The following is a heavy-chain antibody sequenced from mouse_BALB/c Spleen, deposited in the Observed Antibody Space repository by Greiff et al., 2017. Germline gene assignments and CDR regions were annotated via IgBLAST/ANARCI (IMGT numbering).Heavy chain of an antibody. D-gene: IGHD2-1*01. CDR2: INPSSGYT. CDR3: ASDYGNYYAMDY. J-gene: IGHJ4*01. V-gene: IGHV1-4*02. CDR1: GYTFTSYT. Sequence: VNVVESAAELARPGASVKMSCKASGYTFTSYTMHWVKQRPGQGLEWIGYINPSSGYTEYNQKFKDKTTLTADKSSSTAYMQLSSLTSEDSAVYYCASDYGNYYAMDYWGQGTSVTVSS.